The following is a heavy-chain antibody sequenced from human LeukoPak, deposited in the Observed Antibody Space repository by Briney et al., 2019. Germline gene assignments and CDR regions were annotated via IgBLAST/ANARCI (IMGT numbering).Heavy chain of an antibody. J-gene: IGHJ4*02. V-gene: IGHV3-11*04. CDR2: ISSSGDDT. D-gene: IGHD2/OR15-2a*01. CDR1: GFTFRNYY. Sequence: GGSLRLSCVVSGFTFRNYYMSWIRQAPGKGLEWVSYISSSGDDTDYADPVKGRFSISRDNAKNSVYLQMTSLRVEDTAMYYCARAFHWGQGTLVTVST. CDR3: ARAFH.